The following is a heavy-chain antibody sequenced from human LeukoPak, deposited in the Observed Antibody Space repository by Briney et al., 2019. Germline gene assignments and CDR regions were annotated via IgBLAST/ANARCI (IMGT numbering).Heavy chain of an antibody. CDR3: LRGDCASISCYDD. CDR2: IWNDGSNK. J-gene: IGHJ4*02. Sequence: GWSQRLSCAASGFTFRGFGLQWVRHAPGNGLEGVAVIWNDGSNKYYADSVQGRFTNSRDYSKNTVYLQKNSLRDGDPAVHYCLRGDCASISCYDDWGQGTLVIVSS. V-gene: IGHV3-33*01. CDR1: GFTFRGFG. D-gene: IGHD2-2*01.